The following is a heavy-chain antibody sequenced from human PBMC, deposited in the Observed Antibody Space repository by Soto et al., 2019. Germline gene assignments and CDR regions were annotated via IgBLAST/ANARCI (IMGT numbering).Heavy chain of an antibody. J-gene: IGHJ4*02. V-gene: IGHV3-21*01. Sequence: GGSLRLSCAASGFTFSRYGMNWVRQAPGKGLEWVASISTGSRYIYYADSVKGRFTVSRDNARDALFLQMNRLTGEDTGLYYCVTNVVVVAAAADSWGQGTLVTVSS. CDR3: VTNVVVVAAAADS. CDR1: GFTFSRYG. D-gene: IGHD2-15*01. CDR2: ISTGSRYI.